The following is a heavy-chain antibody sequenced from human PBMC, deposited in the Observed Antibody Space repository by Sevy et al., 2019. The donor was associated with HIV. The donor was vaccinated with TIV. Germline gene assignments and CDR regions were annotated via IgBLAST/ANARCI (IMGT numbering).Heavy chain of an antibody. V-gene: IGHV3-9*01. CDR2: ISWNSGRI. CDR1: GFTFEDYT. D-gene: IGHD3-22*01. Sequence: GGSLRLSCAASGFTFEDYTLHWVRQVPGKGLEWVSGISWNSGRIGYADSVKGRFTISRDNAKNSLYLQMNSLRAEDTAFYYCANDSYYDSSGYFDDWGQGTLVTVSS. CDR3: ANDSYYDSSGYFDD. J-gene: IGHJ4*02.